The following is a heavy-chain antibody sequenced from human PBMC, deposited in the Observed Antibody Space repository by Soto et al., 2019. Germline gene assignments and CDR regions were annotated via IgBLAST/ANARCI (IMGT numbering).Heavy chain of an antibody. CDR1: GFTFSDYW. V-gene: IGHV3-74*01. CDR2: ISGDMSSR. CDR3: ARGNAYSGQDY. D-gene: IGHD2-15*01. J-gene: IGHJ4*02. Sequence: WGSLRLSCAASGFTFSDYWMHWVRQVPGKGLEWVSRISGDMSSRNYADSVKGRFIISRDNAKNTVYVQMSSLRVEDTAVYYCARGNAYSGQDYWGQGTPVTVSS.